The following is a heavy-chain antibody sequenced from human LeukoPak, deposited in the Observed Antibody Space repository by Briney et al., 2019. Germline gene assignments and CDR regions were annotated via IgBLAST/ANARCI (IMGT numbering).Heavy chain of an antibody. CDR1: GGCFSSYA. D-gene: IGHD4-23*01. Sequence: SVKVSCKASGGCFSSYAISWVRQAPGQGLEWMGRIIPILGIANYAQKFQGRVTITADKSTSTAYMELSSLRSEDTAVYNCARAFPSGNSEDYWGQGTLVTVSS. CDR2: IIPILGIA. CDR3: ARAFPSGNSEDY. J-gene: IGHJ4*02. V-gene: IGHV1-69*04.